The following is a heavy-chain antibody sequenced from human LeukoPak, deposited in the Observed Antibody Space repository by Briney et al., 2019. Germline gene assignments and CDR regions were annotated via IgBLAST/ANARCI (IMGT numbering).Heavy chain of an antibody. CDR1: GFTFDDYA. D-gene: IGHD3-10*01. V-gene: IGHV3-9*01. Sequence: GGSLRLSCAASGFTFDDYAMHWVRQAPGKGLEWVSGISWNSGSIGYADSVKGRFTISRDNAKNSLYLQMNSLRAEDTAVYYCAKDYYYGSGSYYNWGYYFDYWGQGTLVTVSS. CDR2: ISWNSGSI. CDR3: AKDYYYGSGSYYNWGYYFDY. J-gene: IGHJ4*02.